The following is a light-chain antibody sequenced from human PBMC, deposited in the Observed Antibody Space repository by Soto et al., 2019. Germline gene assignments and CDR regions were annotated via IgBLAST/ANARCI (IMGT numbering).Light chain of an antibody. V-gene: IGKV4-1*01. CDR3: QQYYSSPFP. CDR1: QSVLYSSNNKNY. CDR2: WAS. Sequence: DIVMTQSPDSLAVSLGERATINCKSSQSVLYSSNNKNYLAWYQQKPGQPPKLLIYWASTRESGVPDRFSGSGSGTDYTLPISSLQAQDVAFYYCQQYYSSPFPFGPGTKVDIK. J-gene: IGKJ3*01.